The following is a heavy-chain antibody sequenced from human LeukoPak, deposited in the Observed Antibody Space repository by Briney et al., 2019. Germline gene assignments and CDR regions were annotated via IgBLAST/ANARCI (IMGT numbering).Heavy chain of an antibody. CDR2: ISGSGGST. CDR3: AKDFSYSSGWYDY. V-gene: IGHV3-23*01. CDR1: GFTFSSYA. J-gene: IGHJ4*02. D-gene: IGHD6-19*01. Sequence: GGSLRLSCAASGFTFSSYAMSWVRQAPGKGLEWVSAISGSGGSTYYADSVKGRFTISRDNAKNSLYLQMNSLRAEDTAVYYCAKDFSYSSGWYDYWGQGTLVTVSS.